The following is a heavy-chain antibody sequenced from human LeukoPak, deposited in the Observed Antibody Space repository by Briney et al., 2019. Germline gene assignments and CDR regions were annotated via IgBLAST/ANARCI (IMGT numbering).Heavy chain of an antibody. V-gene: IGHV1-2*02. CDR1: GYTFTGYY. D-gene: IGHD5-12*01. CDR3: ARGGGYAPRQSDYYYYGMDV. CDR2: INPNSGGT. Sequence: ASVKVSCKASGYTFTGYYMHWVRQAPGQGLEWMGWINPNSGGTNYAQKFQGRVTMPRDTSISTAYMELSRLRSDDTAVYYCARGGGYAPRQSDYYYYGMDVWGQGTTVTVSS. J-gene: IGHJ6*02.